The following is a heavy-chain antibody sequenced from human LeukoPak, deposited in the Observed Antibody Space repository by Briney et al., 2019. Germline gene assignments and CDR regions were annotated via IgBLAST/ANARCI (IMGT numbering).Heavy chain of an antibody. Sequence: ASVKVACKASGYTFTSYGISWVRQAPGQGLEWMGWISAYNGNTNYAQKLQGRVTMTTDTSTSTGYMELRSLRSDDTAVYYCARGRGVRAATPMDYWGQGTLVTVSS. CDR2: ISAYNGNT. D-gene: IGHD2-2*01. V-gene: IGHV1-18*04. CDR3: ARGRGVRAATPMDY. CDR1: GYTFTSYG. J-gene: IGHJ4*02.